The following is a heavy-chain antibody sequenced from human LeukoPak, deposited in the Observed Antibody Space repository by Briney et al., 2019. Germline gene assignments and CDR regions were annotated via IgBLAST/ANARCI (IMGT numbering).Heavy chain of an antibody. D-gene: IGHD6-13*01. J-gene: IGHJ3*02. V-gene: IGHV4-38-2*01. CDR2: IYHSGST. Sequence: GSLRLSCAASGFTFSSYSMNWVRQAPGKGLEWIGSIYHSGSTYYNPSLKSRVTISVDTSKNQFSLKLSSVTAADTAVYYCARLSYSRGAFDIWGQGTMVTVSS. CDR3: ARLSYSRGAFDI. CDR1: GFTFSSYS.